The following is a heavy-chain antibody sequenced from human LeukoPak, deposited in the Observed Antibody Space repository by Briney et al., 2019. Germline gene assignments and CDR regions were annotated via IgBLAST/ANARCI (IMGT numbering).Heavy chain of an antibody. J-gene: IGHJ3*02. D-gene: IGHD2-8*02. CDR2: IVVGSGNT. Sequence: ASVKVSCKASGFTFTTSAVQGVRQARGQRLEWIGRIVVGSGNTDHAHKFQGRLTITRDISTITAYMELNSLTSDDTAVYYCAAVPNANAWYWDDAFDIWGQGTMVTVSS. CDR1: GFTFTTSA. V-gene: IGHV1-58*01. CDR3: AAVPNANAWYWDDAFDI.